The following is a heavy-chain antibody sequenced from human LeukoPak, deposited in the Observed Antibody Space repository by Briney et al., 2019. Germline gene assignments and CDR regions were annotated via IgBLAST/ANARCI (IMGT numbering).Heavy chain of an antibody. J-gene: IGHJ4*02. V-gene: IGHV4-4*09. CDR2: IYTSGST. Sequence: SETLSLTCTVSGASISDYFWSWIRQPPGKGLEWIGNIYTSGSTNYNPSLKSRVTISLNTSKTHFSLRLSSVTAADTAVYYCVRHRWVDGYNYWGQGTLVTVSS. CDR3: VRHRWVDGYNY. CDR1: GASISDYF. D-gene: IGHD5-24*01.